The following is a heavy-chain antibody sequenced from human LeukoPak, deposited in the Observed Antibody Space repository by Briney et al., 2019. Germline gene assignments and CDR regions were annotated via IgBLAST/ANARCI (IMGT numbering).Heavy chain of an antibody. CDR1: GFTFNSYG. CDR2: ISYDGSNK. D-gene: IGHD6-19*01. J-gene: IGHJ3*02. CDR3: AKDMYSSGWSYDAFDI. V-gene: IGHV3-30*18. Sequence: GRSLRLSCAASGFTFNSYGMHWVRQAPGKGLEWVAVISYDGSNKYYADSVKGRFTISRDNSKNTLYLQMNSLRAEDTAVYYCAKDMYSSGWSYDAFDIWGQGTMVTVSS.